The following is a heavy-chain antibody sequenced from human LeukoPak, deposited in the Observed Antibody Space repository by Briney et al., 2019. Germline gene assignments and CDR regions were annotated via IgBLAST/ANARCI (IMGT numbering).Heavy chain of an antibody. J-gene: IGHJ4*02. D-gene: IGHD3-22*01. V-gene: IGHV3-23*01. Sequence: GGSLRLSCAASGFTFSSYAMSWVRQAPGKGLEWVSAISGSGGSTYYADSVKGRFTISRDNSKNTLYLQMNSLRAEDTAVYYCAKIKNYYDSSGYYPTGDYWGQGTLVTVSS. CDR2: ISGSGGST. CDR1: GFTFSSYA. CDR3: AKIKNYYDSSGYYPTGDY.